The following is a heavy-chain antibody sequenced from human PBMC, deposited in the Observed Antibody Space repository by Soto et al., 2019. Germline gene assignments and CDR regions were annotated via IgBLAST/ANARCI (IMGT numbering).Heavy chain of an antibody. CDR2: ISDSGGRT. D-gene: IGHD4-17*01. CDR3: ASSPASTVTTDY. CDR1: GFTFSSYA. J-gene: IGHJ4*02. Sequence: GGSLRLSCAASGFTFSSYAMNWVRQAPGKGLEWVSTISDSGGRTYFADSVKGRFSISRDNSRDTLYLQMNSLRANDTAVYFCASSPASTVTTDYWGQGALVTVSS. V-gene: IGHV3-23*01.